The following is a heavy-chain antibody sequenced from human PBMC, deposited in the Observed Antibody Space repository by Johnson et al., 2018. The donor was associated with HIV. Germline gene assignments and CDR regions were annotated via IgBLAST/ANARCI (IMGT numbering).Heavy chain of an antibody. CDR3: ARDRRITIFGSGRAVQSNDAFDI. V-gene: IGHV3-13*01. CDR2: IGTAGYT. Sequence: VQLVESGGGLVQPGGSLRLSCAASGFTFSSYDMHWVRQATGKGLEWVSAIGTAGYTYYPGSVKGRFTISRENAKNSLYLQMNSLRAGDTAVYYCARDRRITIFGSGRAVQSNDAFDIWGQGTMVTVSS. D-gene: IGHD3-3*01. CDR1: GFTFSSYD. J-gene: IGHJ3*02.